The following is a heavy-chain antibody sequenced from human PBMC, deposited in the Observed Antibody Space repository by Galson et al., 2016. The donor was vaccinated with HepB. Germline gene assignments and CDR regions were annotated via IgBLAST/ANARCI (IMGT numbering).Heavy chain of an antibody. Sequence: SLRLSCAASGLTFSSYGMHWVRQAPGKGLEWVAVILYDGSNKYYADSVKGRFTISRDNSKNTLYLQMNSLRAEDTAVYYCAKDRNRYDFYSMDVWGQVTTVTVSS. V-gene: IGHV3-30*18. D-gene: IGHD5-12*01. CDR3: AKDRNRYDFYSMDV. CDR1: GLTFSSYG. J-gene: IGHJ6*02. CDR2: ILYDGSNK.